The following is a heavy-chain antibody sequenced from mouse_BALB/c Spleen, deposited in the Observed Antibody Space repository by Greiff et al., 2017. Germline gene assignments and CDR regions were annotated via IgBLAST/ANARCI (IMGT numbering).Heavy chain of an antibody. J-gene: IGHJ4*01. V-gene: IGHV5-9*03. CDR3: ARYRDYYGYDAMDY. CDR1: GFTFSSYT. CDR2: ISSGGGNT. D-gene: IGHD1-2*01. Sequence: EVKLMESGGGLVKPGGSLKLSCAASGFTFSSYTMSWVRQTPEKRLEWVATISSGGGNTYYPDSVKGRFTISRDNAKNNLYLQMSSLRSEDTALYYCARYRDYYGYDAMDYWGQGTSVTVSS.